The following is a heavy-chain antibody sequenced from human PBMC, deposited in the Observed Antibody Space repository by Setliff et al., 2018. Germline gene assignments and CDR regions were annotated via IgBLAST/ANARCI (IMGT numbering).Heavy chain of an antibody. CDR1: GYTLTELS. V-gene: IGHV1-24*01. Sequence: SVKVSCKVSGYTLTELSMHWVRQAPGKGLEWMGGFDPEDGETIYAQKFQGRVTMTEDTSTDTAYMELSSLRSEDTAVYYCATMHIVVVIAISDHAFDIWGQGTMVTVSS. J-gene: IGHJ3*02. CDR2: FDPEDGET. D-gene: IGHD2-21*01. CDR3: ATMHIVVVIAISDHAFDI.